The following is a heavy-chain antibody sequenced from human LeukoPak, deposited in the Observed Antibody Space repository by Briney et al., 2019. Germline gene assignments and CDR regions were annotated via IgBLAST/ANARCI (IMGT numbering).Heavy chain of an antibody. CDR2: INWNGGST. V-gene: IGHV3-20*04. J-gene: IGHJ3*02. CDR3: ARDLYCSGGSCSDAFDI. D-gene: IGHD2-15*01. Sequence: PGGSLRLSCAASGFTFDDYGMSWVRQAPGKGLEWVSGINWNGGSTGYADSVKGRFTISRDNAKNSLYLQMNSLRAEDTALYYCARDLYCSGGSCSDAFDIWGQGTMVTVSS. CDR1: GFTFDDYG.